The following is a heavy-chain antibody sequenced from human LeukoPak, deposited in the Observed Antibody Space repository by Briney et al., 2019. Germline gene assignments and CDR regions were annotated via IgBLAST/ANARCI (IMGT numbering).Heavy chain of an antibody. CDR3: ATGVWYLES. CDR2: INQDGGEK. J-gene: IGHJ4*02. D-gene: IGHD5/OR15-5a*01. V-gene: IGHV3-7*01. CDR1: GFSLSTYW. Sequence: GSLRLSCAASGFSLSTYWLSWVSQAPGKGLEWVANINQDGGEKFHVDSVKGRFTISRDNAKNSLYLQMNSLTAEDTAVYYCATGVWYLESWGQGTLVTVSS.